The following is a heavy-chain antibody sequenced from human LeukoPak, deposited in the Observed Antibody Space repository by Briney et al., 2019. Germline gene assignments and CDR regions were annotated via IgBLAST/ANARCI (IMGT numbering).Heavy chain of an antibody. Sequence: SPTLSLTCAISGDSVSSNSAAWNWIRQSPSRGLEWLGGAYYRSMWYNDYAVSVQSRININPDTSNNQFSLQLNSVTPEDTAVYYCAREEDYVWTDSGQGNLVTVSS. J-gene: IGHJ1*01. D-gene: IGHD3-16*01. CDR3: AREEDYVWTD. CDR1: GDSVSSNSAA. V-gene: IGHV6-1*01. CDR2: AYYRSMWYN.